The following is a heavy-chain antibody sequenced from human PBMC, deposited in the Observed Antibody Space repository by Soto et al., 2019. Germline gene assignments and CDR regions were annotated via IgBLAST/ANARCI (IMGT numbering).Heavy chain of an antibody. CDR2: ISAYNGNT. CDR1: GYTFTSYG. J-gene: IGHJ6*03. CDR3: ARERPPRFRGDFYYYYIDL. V-gene: IGHV1-18*01. D-gene: IGHD3-3*01. Sequence: QVQLVQSGAEVQKPGASVKVSCKASGYTFTSYGISWVRQAPGQGLEWMGWISAYNGNTNYAQKLQDRVTRITDTSTSTASKELRSLRSDDTAVYYCARERPPRFRGDFYYYYIDLWGKGTTVTVSS.